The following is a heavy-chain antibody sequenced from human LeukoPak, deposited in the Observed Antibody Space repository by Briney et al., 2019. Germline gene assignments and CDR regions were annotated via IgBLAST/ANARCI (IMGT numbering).Heavy chain of an antibody. Sequence: SETLSLTCSVSGGSISSSSYYWGWIRQPPGKGLEWIGSIYYSGSTYYNPSLKSRVTISVDTPKNQFSLKLSSVTAADTAVYYCAIVKAGYFDLYYYYGMDVWGQGTTVTVSS. D-gene: IGHD3-9*01. CDR1: GGSISSSSYY. CDR3: AIVKAGYFDLYYYYGMDV. CDR2: IYYSGST. V-gene: IGHV4-39*01. J-gene: IGHJ6*02.